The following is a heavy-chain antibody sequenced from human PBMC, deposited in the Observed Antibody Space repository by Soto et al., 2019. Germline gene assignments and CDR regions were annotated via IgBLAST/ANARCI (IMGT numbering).Heavy chain of an antibody. CDR2: ISSSSSYT. CDR3: AHAGVRCSDWLCFDY. J-gene: IGHJ4*02. V-gene: IGHV3-11*06. D-gene: IGHD2-15*01. Sequence: GGSLRLSCASSGFTFSDYYMSWIRQAPGKGLEWVSYISSSSSYTNYADSVKGRFTISRDNAKNSLCLQMNRLRPEDTAVYFCAHAGVRCSDWLCFDYWGQGTLVTVSS. CDR1: GFTFSDYY.